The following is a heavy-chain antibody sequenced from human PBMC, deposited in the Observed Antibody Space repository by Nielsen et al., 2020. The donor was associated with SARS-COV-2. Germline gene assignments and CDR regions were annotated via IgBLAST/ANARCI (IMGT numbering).Heavy chain of an antibody. J-gene: IGHJ6*02. CDR3: ATATVLRGLEKTVPHGSSYYYYYGMDV. Sequence: ASVKVSCKASGYTFSSYAIHWVRQVPGQRLEWMGWINAGNGNRKYSQKFQGRVTMTEDTSTDTAYMELSSLRSEDTAVYYCATATVLRGLEKTVPHGSSYYYYYGMDVWGQGTTVTVSS. D-gene: IGHD1-14*01. CDR1: GYTFSSYA. V-gene: IGHV1-3*01. CDR2: INAGNGNR.